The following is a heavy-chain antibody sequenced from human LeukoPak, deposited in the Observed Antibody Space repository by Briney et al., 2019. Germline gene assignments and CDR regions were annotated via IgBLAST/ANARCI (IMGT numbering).Heavy chain of an antibody. CDR1: GFTFSSYW. J-gene: IGHJ4*02. Sequence: PGGSLRLSCAASGFTFSSYWMHWVRQAPGKGLVWVSRINSDGSSTNYADSVKGRFTISRDNAKNTLFLQVNSLRAEDTAVYYCAREFSSGWTHFDYWGQGTLVTVSS. CDR3: AREFSSGWTHFDY. V-gene: IGHV3-74*01. CDR2: INSDGSST. D-gene: IGHD6-19*01.